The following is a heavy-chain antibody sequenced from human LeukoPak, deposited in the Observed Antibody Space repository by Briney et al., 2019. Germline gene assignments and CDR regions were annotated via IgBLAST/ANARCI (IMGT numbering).Heavy chain of an antibody. J-gene: IGHJ6*02. D-gene: IGHD2-21*02. CDR1: GYTFTSYD. Sequence: ASVKVSCKASGYTFTSYDINWVRQATGQGLEWMGWMNPNSGNTGYAQKFQGRVTMTRNTSISTAYMELSSLRSEDTAVYYCARGDWEVTASYQDYYGMDVWGQGTTVTVSS. V-gene: IGHV1-8*01. CDR2: MNPNSGNT. CDR3: ARGDWEVTASYQDYYGMDV.